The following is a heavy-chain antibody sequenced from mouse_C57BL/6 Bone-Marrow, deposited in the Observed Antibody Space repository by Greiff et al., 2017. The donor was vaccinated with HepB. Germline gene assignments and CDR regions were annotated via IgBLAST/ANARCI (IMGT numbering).Heavy chain of an antibody. V-gene: IGHV5-4*01. CDR1: GFTFSSYA. J-gene: IGHJ2*01. D-gene: IGHD2-2*01. CDR3: ARDRTMVTGFDY. CDR2: ISDGGSYT. Sequence: EVKLMESGGGLVKPGGSLKLSCAASGFTFSSYAMSWVRQTPEKRLEWVATISDGGSYTYYPDNVKGRFTISRDNAKNNLYLQMSHLKSEDTAMYYCARDRTMVTGFDYWGQGTTLTVSS.